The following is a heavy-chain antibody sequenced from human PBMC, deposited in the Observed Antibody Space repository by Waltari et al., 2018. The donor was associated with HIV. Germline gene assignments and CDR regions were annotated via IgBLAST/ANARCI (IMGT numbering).Heavy chain of an antibody. D-gene: IGHD6-19*01. CDR1: GYSISSVYS. CDR2: IYHSGST. CDR3: ARVGSSGFDY. Sequence: QVQLQSAGPGLVKPSETLSPTCAVSGYSISSVYSWGWIRQPPGKGLEWIGGIYHSGSTYYNPSLKSRVTISVDTSKNQFSLKLSSVTAADTAVYYCARVGSSGFDYWGQGTLVTVSS. J-gene: IGHJ4*02. V-gene: IGHV4-38-2*01.